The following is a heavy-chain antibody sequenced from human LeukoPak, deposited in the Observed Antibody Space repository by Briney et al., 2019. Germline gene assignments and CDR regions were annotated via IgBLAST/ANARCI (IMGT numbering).Heavy chain of an antibody. CDR3: ARDLPDYGDSPYAFDI. D-gene: IGHD4-17*01. V-gene: IGHV3-53*01. J-gene: IGHJ3*02. CDR1: GFTVSSNY. Sequence: PGGSLRLSCAASGFTVSSNYMRWVRQAPGKGLEWVSVIYSGGSTYYADSVKGRFTISRDNSKNTLYLQMNSLRAEDTAVYYCARDLPDYGDSPYAFDIWGQGTMVTVSS. CDR2: IYSGGST.